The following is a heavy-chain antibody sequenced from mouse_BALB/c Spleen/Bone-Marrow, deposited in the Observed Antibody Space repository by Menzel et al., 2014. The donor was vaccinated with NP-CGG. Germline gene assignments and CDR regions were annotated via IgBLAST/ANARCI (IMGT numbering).Heavy chain of an antibody. Sequence: VQLVESGAELVKPGASVKLSCKASGHTFTSYYMYWVKQRPGQGLEWIGEINPSNGGTNFNEKFKSKATLTVDKSSSTAYMQLSSLTSEDSAVYYCTREGDSPFAYWGQGTLVTVFA. D-gene: IGHD2-13*01. CDR3: TREGDSPFAY. CDR1: GHTFTSYY. V-gene: IGHV1S81*02. CDR2: INPSNGGT. J-gene: IGHJ3*01.